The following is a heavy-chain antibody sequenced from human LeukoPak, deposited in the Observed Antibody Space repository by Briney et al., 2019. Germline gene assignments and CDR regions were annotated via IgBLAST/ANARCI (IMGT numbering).Heavy chain of an antibody. J-gene: IGHJ5*02. V-gene: IGHV1-2*02. Sequence: ASVKVSCKASGYTFTSYDINWVRQAPGQGLEWMGWINPNSGGTIYAQKFQGRVTMTRDTSISTAYMELSRLISDDTAVYFCARGVGSSWFDPWGQGTLVTVSS. CDR1: GYTFTSYD. D-gene: IGHD1-26*01. CDR2: INPNSGGT. CDR3: ARGVGSSWFDP.